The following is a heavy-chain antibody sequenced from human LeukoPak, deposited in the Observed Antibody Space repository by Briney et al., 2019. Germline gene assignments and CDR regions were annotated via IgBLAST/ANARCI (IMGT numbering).Heavy chain of an antibody. Sequence: GGSLRLSCAASGFTFSDYYMSWIRQAPGKGLEWVSYISSSGNTIYYADSVKGRFTISRDNAKNSLYLQMNSLRAEDTAVYYCARPRMKYYYDSSGYYDYWGQGTLVTVSS. CDR1: GFTFSDYY. J-gene: IGHJ4*02. D-gene: IGHD3-22*01. V-gene: IGHV3-11*04. CDR2: ISSSGNTI. CDR3: ARPRMKYYYDSSGYYDY.